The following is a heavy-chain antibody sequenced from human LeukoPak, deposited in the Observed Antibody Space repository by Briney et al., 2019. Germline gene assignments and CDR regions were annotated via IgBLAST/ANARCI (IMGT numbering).Heavy chain of an antibody. D-gene: IGHD6-13*01. CDR2: IYYSGST. CDR1: GGSISSYY. Sequence: PSETLSLTCTVSGGSISSYYSSWIRQPPGKGLEWIGYIYYSGSTNYNPSLKSRVTISVDTSKNQFSLKLSSVTAADTAVYYCAREPWGIAAAGKGIYYYYGMDVWGQGTTVTVSS. CDR3: AREPWGIAAAGKGIYYYYGMDV. V-gene: IGHV4-59*01. J-gene: IGHJ6*02.